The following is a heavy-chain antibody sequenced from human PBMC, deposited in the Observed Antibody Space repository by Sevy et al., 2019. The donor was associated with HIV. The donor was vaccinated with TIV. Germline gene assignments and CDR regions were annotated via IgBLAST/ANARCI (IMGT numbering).Heavy chain of an antibody. CDR2: ISYDGSNK. D-gene: IGHD3-3*01. CDR3: ASDPASYYDFWSGSYRRRFDYYYGMDV. CDR1: GFTFSSYA. Sequence: GGSLRLSCAASGFTFSSYAMHWVRQAPGKGLEWVAVISYDGSNKYYADSVKGRFTISRDNSKNTLYLQMNSLRAEDTSVHYCASDPASYYDFWSGSYRRRFDYYYGMDVWGQGTTVTVSS. V-gene: IGHV3-30-3*01. J-gene: IGHJ6*02.